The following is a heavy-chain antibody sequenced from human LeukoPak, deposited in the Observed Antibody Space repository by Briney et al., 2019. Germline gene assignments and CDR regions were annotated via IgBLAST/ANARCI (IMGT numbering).Heavy chain of an antibody. CDR2: INPSGGST. D-gene: IGHD3-22*01. J-gene: IGHJ4*02. CDR1: GYTLTSYY. CDR3: ARDFDDSSGYFPPYFDY. V-gene: IGHV1-46*01. Sequence: GASVKVSCKASGYTLTSYYMHWVRQAPGQGLEWMGIINPSGGSTSYAQKFQGRVTMTRDTSTSTVYMELSSLRSEDTAVYYCARDFDDSSGYFPPYFDYWGQGTLVTVSS.